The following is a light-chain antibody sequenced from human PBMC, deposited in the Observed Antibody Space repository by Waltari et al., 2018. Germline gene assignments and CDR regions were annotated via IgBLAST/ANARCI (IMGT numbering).Light chain of an antibody. CDR3: GAWDDRLNAWV. Sequence: QSVLTQPPSVSEAPRQRVTISCSGSSSNIGNNAVNWDQQFPGKAPKVLIYYDDLLPSGGSDRFSGSKSGTSASLAISGRQAEDEADYYCGAWDDRLNAWVFGGGTKLTVL. J-gene: IGLJ3*02. V-gene: IGLV1-36*01. CDR1: SSNIGNNA. CDR2: YDD.